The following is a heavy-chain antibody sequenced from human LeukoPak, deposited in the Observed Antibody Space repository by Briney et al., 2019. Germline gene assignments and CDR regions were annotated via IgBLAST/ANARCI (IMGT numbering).Heavy chain of an antibody. V-gene: IGHV1-2*02. D-gene: IGHD3-3*01. CDR3: ARDLTIFGGVNDPLIRGH. CDR1: GYTFTGFY. Sequence: ASVKVSCKASGYTFTGFYMHWVREAPGQGLEWMGWINPNSGGTNYAQNFQGRVTMTRDTSISTAYMELSRLRSDDTAVYYCARDLTIFGGVNDPLIRGHWGQGTLVTVSS. CDR2: INPNSGGT. J-gene: IGHJ4*02.